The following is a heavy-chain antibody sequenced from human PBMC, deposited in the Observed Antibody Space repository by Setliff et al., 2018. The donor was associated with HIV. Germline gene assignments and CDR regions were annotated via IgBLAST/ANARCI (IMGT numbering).Heavy chain of an antibody. D-gene: IGHD3-9*01. CDR3: ARTRDKYYDILTPAYYIDY. Sequence: PSETLSLTCAVYGASINAYFWTWIRQPPGKGLEWIGEVIQSGATNYNPSLKSRLTMSVDTSKNQFSLKLTSVTAADTAVYYCARTRDKYYDILTPAYYIDYWGHGTLVTVSS. CDR1: GASINAYF. CDR2: VIQSGAT. J-gene: IGHJ4*01. V-gene: IGHV4-34*12.